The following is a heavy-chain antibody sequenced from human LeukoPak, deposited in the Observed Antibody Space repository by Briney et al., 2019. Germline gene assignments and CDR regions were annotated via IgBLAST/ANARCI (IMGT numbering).Heavy chain of an antibody. CDR3: ARVKSTTATRPFDY. V-gene: IGHV4-31*03. J-gene: IGHJ4*02. D-gene: IGHD1-1*01. CDR2: IHYSGSA. Sequence: KSSDTLSLTCTVSGGSISSGDYYWSWIRQDPGKGLEWIGYIHYSGSAYYNPSLKSRVTISVDTSKNQFSLKLSSVTAADTAVYYCARVKSTTATRPFDYWGQGTLVTVSS. CDR1: GGSISSGDYY.